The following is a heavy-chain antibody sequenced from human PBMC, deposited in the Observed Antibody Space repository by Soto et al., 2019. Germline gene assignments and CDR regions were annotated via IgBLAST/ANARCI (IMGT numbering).Heavy chain of an antibody. Sequence: QVQLVESGGGVVQPGRSLRLSCAASGFTFSSYARHWVRQAPGKGLEWVAVISYDGSNKYYADSVKGRFTISRDNSKITLYLQMNSLTAEDTAVYYCASRGPSIQHMVVPAANYGMDVWGQGTTVTVSS. CDR1: GFTFSSYA. CDR3: ASRGPSIQHMVVPAANYGMDV. V-gene: IGHV3-30-3*01. D-gene: IGHD2-2*01. J-gene: IGHJ6*02. CDR2: ISYDGSNK.